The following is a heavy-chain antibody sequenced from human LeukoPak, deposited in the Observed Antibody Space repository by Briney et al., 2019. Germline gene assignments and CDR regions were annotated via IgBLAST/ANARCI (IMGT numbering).Heavy chain of an antibody. D-gene: IGHD2-2*01. V-gene: IGHV1-46*01. CDR3: ARASVVVVVPETYFDY. CDR1: GYTFSSYH. CDR2: INPSFNPGVDVT. Sequence: ASVKVPCKASGYTFSSYHIHWVRQAPGQGLEWMGKINPSFNPGVDVTTYAQKFQGRVTMTRDTSTSTVYMELSSLRSEDTAVYYCARASVVVVVPETYFDYWGQGALVTVSS. J-gene: IGHJ4*02.